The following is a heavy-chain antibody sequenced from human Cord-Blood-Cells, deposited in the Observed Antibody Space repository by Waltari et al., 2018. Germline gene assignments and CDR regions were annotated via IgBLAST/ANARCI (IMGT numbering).Heavy chain of an antibody. Sequence: VQLQESGPGLVKPSETLSLTCAVSGYSISSGYYWGWIRQPPGKGLEWIGSIYHSGSTYYNPSLKSRVTISVDTSKNQFSLKLSSVTAADTAVYYCARARSSGYYYFDYWGQGTLVTVSS. CDR2: IYHSGST. D-gene: IGHD3-22*01. CDR1: GYSISSGYY. CDR3: ARARSSGYYYFDY. V-gene: IGHV4-38-2*01. J-gene: IGHJ4*02.